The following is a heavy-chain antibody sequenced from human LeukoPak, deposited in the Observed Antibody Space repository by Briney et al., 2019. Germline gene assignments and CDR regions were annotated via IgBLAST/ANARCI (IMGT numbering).Heavy chain of an antibody. J-gene: IGHJ6*04. CDR2: ISSSGSTI. CDR1: GFTFSSYE. CDR3: AELGITMIGDV. D-gene: IGHD3-10*02. V-gene: IGHV3-48*03. Sequence: GGSLRLSCAASGFTFSSYEMNWVRQAPGKGLEWVSYISSSGSTIYYADSVKGRFTISRDNAKNSLYLQMNSLRAEDTAVYYCAELGITMIGDVWGKGTTVTISS.